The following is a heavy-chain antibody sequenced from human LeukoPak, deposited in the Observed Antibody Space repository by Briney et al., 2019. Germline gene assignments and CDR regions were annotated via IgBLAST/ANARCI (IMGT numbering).Heavy chain of an antibody. D-gene: IGHD3-10*01. Sequence: PGGSLRLAYTVSGLSFHNYAMSWVRKAPGKGLEWVSHISDSGDRTYYADYVRGRFTISSDNSNNMLYLQMNNVRAEDTAMYFCAKQPDHYYASGTYYFDLWGPGTLVTVSS. V-gene: IGHV3-23*01. CDR2: ISDSGDRT. J-gene: IGHJ4*02. CDR3: AKQPDHYYASGTYYFDL. CDR1: GLSFHNYA.